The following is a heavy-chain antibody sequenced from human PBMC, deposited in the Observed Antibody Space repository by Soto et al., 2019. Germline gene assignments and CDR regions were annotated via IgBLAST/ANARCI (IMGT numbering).Heavy chain of an antibody. Sequence: QVQLQESGPGLVKPSETLSLTCTVSGGSISSYYWSWIRQPPGKGLEWIGYIYYSGSTNYNPSLKIRVTISVDTSKNHFSLKLSSVTAADTAVYYCARQRADYGDYLWYFDLWGRGTLVTVSS. J-gene: IGHJ2*01. D-gene: IGHD4-17*01. CDR2: IYYSGST. CDR1: GGSISSYY. V-gene: IGHV4-59*08. CDR3: ARQRADYGDYLWYFDL.